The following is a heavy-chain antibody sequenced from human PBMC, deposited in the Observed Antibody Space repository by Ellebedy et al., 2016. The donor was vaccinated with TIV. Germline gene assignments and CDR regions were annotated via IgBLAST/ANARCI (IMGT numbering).Heavy chain of an antibody. V-gene: IGHV3-48*04. CDR3: ARINMVIPSPFDY. D-gene: IGHD3-10*01. CDR2: ISSSSSTI. J-gene: IGHJ4*01. CDR1: GFTFSSHS. Sequence: GGSLRLXXAASGFTFSSHSMNWVRQAPGKGLEWVSYISSSSSTIYYADSVKGRFTISRDNAKNSLYLQMNSLRADDTAVYYCARINMVIPSPFDYWGQGMLVTVSS.